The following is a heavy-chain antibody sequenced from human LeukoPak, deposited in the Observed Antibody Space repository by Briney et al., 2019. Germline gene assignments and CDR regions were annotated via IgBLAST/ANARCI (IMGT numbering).Heavy chain of an antibody. J-gene: IGHJ4*02. Sequence: GGSLRLSCAASGFTFSTYAMSWVRQAPGKGLEWVSAISDDGNTIFYAGSVKGRFTISRDNSKNILFLQMNTLRAEDTAIYYCARGASSSWFAYWGQGTLVTVSS. CDR2: ISDDGNTI. D-gene: IGHD6-13*01. CDR3: ARGASSSWFAY. CDR1: GFTFSTYA. V-gene: IGHV3-23*01.